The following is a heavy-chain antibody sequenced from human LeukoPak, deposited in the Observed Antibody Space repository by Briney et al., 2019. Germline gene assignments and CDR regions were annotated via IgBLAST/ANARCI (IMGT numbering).Heavy chain of an antibody. Sequence: SGPTLVNPTQTLTLTCTFSGFSLSTSGVGVGWIRQPPGKALEWLALIYWNDDKRYSPSLKSRLTITKDTPKNQVVLTMTNMDPVDTATYYCVHRAKDIVVVPAAMSFDYWGQGTLVTVSS. D-gene: IGHD2-2*01. CDR2: IYWNDDK. CDR1: GFSLSTSGVG. J-gene: IGHJ4*02. V-gene: IGHV2-5*01. CDR3: VHRAKDIVVVPAAMSFDY.